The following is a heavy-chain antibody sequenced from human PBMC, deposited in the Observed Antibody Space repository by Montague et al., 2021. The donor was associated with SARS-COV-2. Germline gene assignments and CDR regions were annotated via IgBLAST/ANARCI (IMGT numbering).Heavy chain of an antibody. J-gene: IGHJ6*02. CDR3: VRDPATGMDV. CDR2: ISATSRTI. CDR1: GFTFSDYG. Sequence: SLRLSCAASGFTFSDYGINWVRQAPGMGLEWFSYISATSRTIYYADSVKGRFTVSRDNAKNSLYLQMNSLRAEDTAFYYCVRDPATGMDVWGLGTMVTVSS. V-gene: IGHV3-48*04.